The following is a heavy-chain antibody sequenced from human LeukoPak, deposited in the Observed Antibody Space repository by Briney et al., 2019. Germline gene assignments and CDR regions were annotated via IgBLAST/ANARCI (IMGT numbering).Heavy chain of an antibody. J-gene: IGHJ4*02. CDR3: ARDRAYSSGWYFDY. D-gene: IGHD6-19*01. CDR1: GYTFTGYY. V-gene: IGHV1-2*02. CDR2: INPNSGGT. Sequence: ASVKVSCTASGYTFTGYYMHWVRQAPGQGLEWMGWINPNSGGTNYAQKFQGRVTMTRDTSISTAYMELSRLRSDDTAVYYCARDRAYSSGWYFDYWGQGTLVTVSS.